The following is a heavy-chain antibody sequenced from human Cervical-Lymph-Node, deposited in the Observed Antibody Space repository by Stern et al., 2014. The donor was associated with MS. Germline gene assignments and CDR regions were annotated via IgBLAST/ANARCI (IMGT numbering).Heavy chain of an antibody. J-gene: IGHJ5*02. CDR3: ARVDGGWFDL. Sequence: VQLVESGEGVKKPGESLKISCKSSGYDFASQWIGWVRQMPGKGLEWMGIIYPGDSETRYSPSFQGQVNISVDKSIDTAYLQWSSLTASDTGMYFCARVDGGWFDLWGPGTLVTVSS. V-gene: IGHV5-51*01. D-gene: IGHD2-15*01. CDR2: IYPGDSET. CDR1: GYDFASQW.